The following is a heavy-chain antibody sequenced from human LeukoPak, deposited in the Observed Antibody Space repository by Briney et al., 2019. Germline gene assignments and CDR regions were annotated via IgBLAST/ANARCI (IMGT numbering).Heavy chain of an antibody. CDR1: GGSISSSSYY. J-gene: IGHJ6*03. Sequence: PSETLSLTCTVSGGSISSSSYYWGWIRQPPGKGLEWIGSIYYSGSTFYNPSLKSRVTISVDTSKNQFSLKLSSVTAADTAVYYCARLDYYDSSGSGKGYYYYYYLDVWGKGTTVTISS. D-gene: IGHD3-22*01. CDR3: ARLDYYDSSGSGKGYYYYYYLDV. CDR2: IYYSGST. V-gene: IGHV4-39*01.